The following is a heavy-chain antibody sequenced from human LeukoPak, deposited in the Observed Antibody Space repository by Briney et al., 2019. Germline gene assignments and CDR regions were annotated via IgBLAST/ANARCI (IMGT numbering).Heavy chain of an antibody. D-gene: IGHD3-16*01. CDR3: ARHELTTFGGFDY. Sequence: SETLSLTCTVSGGSISSYYWSWIRQPPGKGLEWIGYIYYSGSTNYNPSLKSRVTISVDTSKNQFSLKLSSVTAADTAVYYCARHELTTFGGFDYWGQGTLVTVSS. J-gene: IGHJ4*02. V-gene: IGHV4-59*08. CDR2: IYYSGST. CDR1: GGSISSYY.